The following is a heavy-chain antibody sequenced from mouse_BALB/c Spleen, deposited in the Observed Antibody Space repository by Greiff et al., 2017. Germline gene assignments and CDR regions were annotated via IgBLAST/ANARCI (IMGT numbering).Heavy chain of an antibody. Sequence: VQGVESGPGLVAPSQSLSITCTVSGFSLSRYSVHWVRQPPGKGLEWLGMIWGGGSTDYNSALKSRLSISKDNAKSQVFLKMNSLQTDDTAMYYCARDFITTVVAALDYWGQGTSVTVSS. D-gene: IGHD1-1*01. CDR1: GFSLSRYS. CDR3: ARDFITTVVAALDY. V-gene: IGHV2-6-4*01. J-gene: IGHJ4*01. CDR2: IWGGGST.